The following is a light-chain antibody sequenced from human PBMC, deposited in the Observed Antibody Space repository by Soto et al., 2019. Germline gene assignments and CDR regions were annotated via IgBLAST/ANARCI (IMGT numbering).Light chain of an antibody. CDR1: QSISSW. Sequence: DIQMTQSPSTLSASVGDRVTITCRASQSISSWLAWYQQKPGKAPKLLIYKASSLKSGVPSRFSGSGSGTEFTLTISSLQPDDFATYYCQQYNSYLGTFGQGTKVEIK. CDR2: KAS. CDR3: QQYNSYLGT. J-gene: IGKJ1*01. V-gene: IGKV1-5*03.